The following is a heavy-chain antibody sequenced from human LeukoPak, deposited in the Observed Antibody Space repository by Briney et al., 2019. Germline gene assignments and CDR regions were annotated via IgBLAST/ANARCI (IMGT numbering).Heavy chain of an antibody. Sequence: GGSLRLSCAASGFTFSSYGMHWVRQAPGKGLEWVAFIRNDGSNNYYADSVKGRFTISRDNSKNTLFVQMNSLRAEDTAVYYCAKGGGSSSSLYYYYMDVWGKGTTVTVSS. V-gene: IGHV3-30*02. J-gene: IGHJ6*03. CDR1: GFTFSSYG. CDR2: IRNDGSNN. CDR3: AKGGGSSSSLYYYYMDV. D-gene: IGHD6-6*01.